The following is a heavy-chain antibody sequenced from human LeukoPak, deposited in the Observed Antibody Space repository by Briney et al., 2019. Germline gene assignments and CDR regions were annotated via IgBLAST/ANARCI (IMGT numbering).Heavy chain of an antibody. CDR1: GYTFTNNW. CDR3: AREPGRGAPYY. CDR2: INPTGTST. Sequence: ASVKVSCKTSGYTFTNNWMHWVRQAPGQGLEWVGVINPTGTSTLYAQNFQGRVTLTRDMSTTTDYMELRSLTSEDTAVYYCAREPGRGAPYYWGQGTLVTVSS. D-gene: IGHD3-16*01. V-gene: IGHV1-46*01. J-gene: IGHJ4*02.